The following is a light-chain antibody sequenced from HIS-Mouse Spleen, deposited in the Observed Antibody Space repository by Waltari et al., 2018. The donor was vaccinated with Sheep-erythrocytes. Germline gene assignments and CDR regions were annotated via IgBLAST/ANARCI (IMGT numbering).Light chain of an antibody. Sequence: SYVLTQPASVSVAPGQTDRITFGGNNIGSKSVHGYQQKPGQAPVLVVYDDSDRPSGIPERFSCSNSGNTATLTISRVEAGDEADYYCQVWDSSSDHPYVFGTGTKVTVL. CDR3: QVWDSSSDHPYV. CDR2: DDS. CDR1: NIGSKS. J-gene: IGLJ1*01. V-gene: IGLV3-21*02.